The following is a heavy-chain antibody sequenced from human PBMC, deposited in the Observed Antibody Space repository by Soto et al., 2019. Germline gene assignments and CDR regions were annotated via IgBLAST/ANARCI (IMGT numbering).Heavy chain of an antibody. V-gene: IGHV4-4*02. Sequence: QVQLQESGPGLVKPSGTLSLTCAVSGGSISSSNWWTWVRQPPGEGLHWIGEIYHDGSTNSNSSLKSRVTISVDKSKNQFSLNLTSVTAADTAVYYCARVGGPRVALDYWDQGTLVTVSS. D-gene: IGHD2-15*01. CDR3: ARVGGPRVALDY. J-gene: IGHJ4*02. CDR1: GGSISSSNW. CDR2: IYHDGST.